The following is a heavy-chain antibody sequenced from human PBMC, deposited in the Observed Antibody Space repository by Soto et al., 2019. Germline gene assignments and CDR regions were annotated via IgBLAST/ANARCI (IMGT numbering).Heavy chain of an antibody. CDR2: IDPSDSYT. J-gene: IGHJ6*02. Sequence: PGESLKISCKGSGYSFTSYWISWVRQMPGKGLEWMGRIDPSDSYTNYSPSFQGHVTISADKSISTAYLQWSSLKASDTAMYYCARDPFGYCSSTSCYLYYYGMDVWGQVTTVTVSS. CDR1: GYSFTSYW. D-gene: IGHD2-2*01. CDR3: ARDPFGYCSSTSCYLYYYGMDV. V-gene: IGHV5-10-1*01.